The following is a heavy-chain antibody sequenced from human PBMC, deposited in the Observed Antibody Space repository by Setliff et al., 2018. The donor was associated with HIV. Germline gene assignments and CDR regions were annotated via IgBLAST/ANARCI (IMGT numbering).Heavy chain of an antibody. V-gene: IGHV3-7*03. Sequence: PGGSLRLSCAGSDSGDSGFIFSDYFMTWVRQAPGKGLEWVASVNPDGSEASSVGSMKGRFTVSRDNAKNSLSLQMNSLRAEDTAVYYCAKEDGYDSSGYHMDSWGQGNLVTVSS. CDR1: GFIFSDYF. J-gene: IGHJ4*02. CDR3: AKEDGYDSSGYHMDS. D-gene: IGHD3-22*01. CDR2: VNPDGSEA.